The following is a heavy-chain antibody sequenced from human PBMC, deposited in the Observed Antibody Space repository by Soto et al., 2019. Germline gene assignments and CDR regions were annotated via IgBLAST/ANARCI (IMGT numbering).Heavy chain of an antibody. CDR2: INPDNGKT. J-gene: IGHJ6*01. CDR1: GTRFTDD. CDR3: AKTSPSTRVYLNDEFDYGIDV. D-gene: IGHD2-2*01. V-gene: IGHV1-3*01. Sequence: QVQLMQSGAEVRSPGASVRLSCETSGTRFTDDIHWVRQAPGQGLGWMGWINPDNGKTRYSENFQGRLALNRDTSATQPHTELRSLRFEDTAVDYCAKTSPSTRVYLNDEFDYGIDVWGQGTTGTVSS.